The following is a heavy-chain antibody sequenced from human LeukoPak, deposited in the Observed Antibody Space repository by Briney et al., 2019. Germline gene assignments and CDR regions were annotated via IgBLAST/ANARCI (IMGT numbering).Heavy chain of an antibody. J-gene: IGHJ4*02. Sequence: GGSLRLSCAASGFTFRSYSMSWVRQAPGKGLEWVSSISDSGRSMDYADSVKGRFTISRDNSKNTLYLQMNSLRAEDTAVYYCANSGDYWGQGTLVTVSS. CDR1: GFTFRSYS. CDR3: ANSGDY. CDR2: ISDSGRSM. V-gene: IGHV3-21*01. D-gene: IGHD1-26*01.